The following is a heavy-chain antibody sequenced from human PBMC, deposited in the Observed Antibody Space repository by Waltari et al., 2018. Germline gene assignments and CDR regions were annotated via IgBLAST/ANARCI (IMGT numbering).Heavy chain of an antibody. Sequence: QVQLVQSGAEVKKPGSSVKVSCKASGGTFSSYAISWVRQAPGQGLDWMGGIIPIFGTANYAQKFQGRVTITADESTSTAYMELSSLRSEDTAVYYCARGEEVHYDFWSGYRQPNYYYYGMDVWGQGTTVTVSS. CDR2: IIPIFGTA. CDR1: GGTFSSYA. D-gene: IGHD3-3*01. V-gene: IGHV1-69*01. CDR3: ARGEEVHYDFWSGYRQPNYYYYGMDV. J-gene: IGHJ6*02.